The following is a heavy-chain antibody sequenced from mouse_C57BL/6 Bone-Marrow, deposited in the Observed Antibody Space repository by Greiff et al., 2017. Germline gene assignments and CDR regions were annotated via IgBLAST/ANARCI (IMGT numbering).Heavy chain of an antibody. CDR1: GYTFTSYG. D-gene: IGHD1-1*01. V-gene: IGHV1-81*01. J-gene: IGHJ4*01. CDR3: ARGGGSTYYAMDY. Sequence: QVQLQQSGAELARPGASVKLSCKASGYTFTSYGISWVKQRTGQGLEWIGEIYPRSGNTYYNEKFKGKATLTADKSYSTAYMELRSLTSEDSAVYFCARGGGSTYYAMDYWGQGTSVTVSS. CDR2: IYPRSGNT.